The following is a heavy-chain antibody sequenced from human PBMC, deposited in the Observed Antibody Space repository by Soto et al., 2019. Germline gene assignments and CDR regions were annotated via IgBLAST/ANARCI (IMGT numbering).Heavy chain of an antibody. CDR2: IYPGDSDS. Sequence: GESLKISCKGSGYSFTSYWLGWVRQMPGKGLEWRGIIYPGDSDSRYSPSFEGQVTISADKSISTAYQQWSSLQASDIAMYYCATPLNNSGYYYRAFAIWGQGTIGTVSS. CDR1: GYSFTSYW. CDR3: ATPLNNSGYYYRAFAI. V-gene: IGHV5-51*01. D-gene: IGHD3-22*01. J-gene: IGHJ3*02.